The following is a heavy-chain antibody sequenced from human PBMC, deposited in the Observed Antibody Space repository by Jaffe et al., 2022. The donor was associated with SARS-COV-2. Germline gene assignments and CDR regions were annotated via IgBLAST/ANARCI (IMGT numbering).Heavy chain of an antibody. CDR3: ARHRGGESNPMDY. CDR2: IYYSGST. V-gene: IGHV4-31*03. Sequence: QVQLQESGPGLVKPSQTLSLTCTVSGGSISGGGFYWTWIRQHPGRGLEWIGYIYYSGSTYYNPSLKSRSTISVDTSKNQFSLKLSSVTAADTAFYYCARHRGGESNPMDYWGQGALVTVSS. CDR1: GGSISGGGFY. D-gene: IGHD3-16*01. J-gene: IGHJ4*02.